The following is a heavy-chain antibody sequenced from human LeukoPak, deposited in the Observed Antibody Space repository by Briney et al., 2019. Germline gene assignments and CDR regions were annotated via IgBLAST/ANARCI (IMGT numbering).Heavy chain of an antibody. CDR2: IIPIFGTA. V-gene: IGHV1-69*01. CDR3: AREGAGSYLNYYYGMDV. CDR1: GGTFSSYA. D-gene: IGHD1-26*01. J-gene: IGHJ6*02. Sequence: SVKVSCKASGGTFSSYAISWVRQAPGQGLEWMGGIIPIFGTANYAQKFQGRVTITADESTSTAYMELSSLRSEDTAVYYCAREGAGSYLNYYYGMDVWGQGTTVTVSS.